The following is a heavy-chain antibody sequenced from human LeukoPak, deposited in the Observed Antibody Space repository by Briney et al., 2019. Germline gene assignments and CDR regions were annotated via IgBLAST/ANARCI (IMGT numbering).Heavy chain of an antibody. J-gene: IGHJ4*02. D-gene: IGHD5-18*01. V-gene: IGHV4-34*01. Sequence: SETLSLTCAVYGGSFSGYYWSWIRQAPGKGLEWIGEINHNGDTNYNPSLESRVTISVDSSKNQFSLKLSSVAAADTAMYYCARGRKYTNGYRVTELGSGYFDYWGQGILSPSPQ. CDR3: ARGRKYTNGYRVTELGSGYFDY. CDR1: GGSFSGYY. CDR2: INHNGDT.